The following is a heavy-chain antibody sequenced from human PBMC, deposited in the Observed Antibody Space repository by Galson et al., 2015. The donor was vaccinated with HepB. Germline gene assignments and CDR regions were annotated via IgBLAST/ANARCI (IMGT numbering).Heavy chain of an antibody. CDR2: ISSSGEAI. D-gene: IGHD3-10*01. CDR3: ARDLDSGIYRGYYMDV. CDR1: GFTFSTYS. Sequence: SLRLSCAASGFTFSTYSMNWVRQAPGKGLEWVSYISSSGEAIVYADSVKDRFTISRDNAMNSLYLQVKSLRAEDTAVYYCARDLDSGIYRGYYMDVWGKGTTVTVSS. J-gene: IGHJ6*03. V-gene: IGHV3-48*01.